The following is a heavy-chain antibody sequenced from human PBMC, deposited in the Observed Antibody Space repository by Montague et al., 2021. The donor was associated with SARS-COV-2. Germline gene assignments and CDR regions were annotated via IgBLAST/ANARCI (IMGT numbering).Heavy chain of an antibody. CDR2: IWYDGSNK. CDR3: ARDGSSSWYRFDY. CDR1: GFTFIRYW. Sequence: SLRLSCAASGFTFIRYWMHWVRQAPGKGLEWVAVIWYDGSNKYYADSVKGRFTISRDNSKNTLYLQMNSLRAEDTAVYYCARDGSSSWYRFDYWGQGTLVTVSS. V-gene: IGHV3-33*08. D-gene: IGHD6-13*01. J-gene: IGHJ4*02.